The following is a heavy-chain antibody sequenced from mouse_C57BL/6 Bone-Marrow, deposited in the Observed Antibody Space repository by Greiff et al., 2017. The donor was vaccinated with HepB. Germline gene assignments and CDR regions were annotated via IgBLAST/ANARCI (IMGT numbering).Heavy chain of an antibody. CDR1: GYTFTNYW. Sequence: VQLVESGAELVRPGTSVKMSCKASGYTFTNYWIGWAKQRPGHGLEWIGDIYPGGGYTNYNEKFKGKATLTADKSSSTAYMQFSSLTSEDSAIYYCAREAIDGSSYYAMDYWGQGTSVTVSS. V-gene: IGHV1-63*01. CDR3: AREAIDGSSYYAMDY. D-gene: IGHD1-1*01. J-gene: IGHJ4*01. CDR2: IYPGGGYT.